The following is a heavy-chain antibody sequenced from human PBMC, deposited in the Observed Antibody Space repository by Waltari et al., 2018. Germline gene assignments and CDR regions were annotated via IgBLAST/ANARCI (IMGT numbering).Heavy chain of an antibody. V-gene: IGHV4-39*01. D-gene: IGHD6-19*01. J-gene: IGHJ4*02. CDR2: IYYSGST. CDR1: GGSISSSSYY. Sequence: QLQLQESGPGLVKPSETLSLTCTVSGGSISSSSYYWGWIRQPPGKGLEWIGSIYYSGSTYYNPSLKSRVTISVDTSKNQFSLKLSSVTAADTAVYYCVSRRAGTNFDYWGQGTLVTVSS. CDR3: VSRRAGTNFDY.